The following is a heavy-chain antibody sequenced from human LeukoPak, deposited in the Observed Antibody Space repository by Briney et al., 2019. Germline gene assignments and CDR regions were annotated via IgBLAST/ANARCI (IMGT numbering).Heavy chain of an antibody. V-gene: IGHV4-39*01. Sequence: PSETLSLTCTVSGGSIDSRSYYWDWIRQPPGKGLEWIGSIYYSGSTYYNPSLKSRVTISVDTSKNQFSLKLSSVTAADTAVYYCARYDTAGYSIMDYFDYWGQGTLVTVSS. CDR1: GGSIDSRSYY. CDR2: IYYSGST. CDR3: ARYDTAGYSIMDYFDY. D-gene: IGHD6-13*01. J-gene: IGHJ4*02.